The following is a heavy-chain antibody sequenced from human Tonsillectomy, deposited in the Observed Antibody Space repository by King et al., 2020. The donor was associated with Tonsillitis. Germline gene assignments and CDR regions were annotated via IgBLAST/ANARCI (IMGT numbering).Heavy chain of an antibody. Sequence: VQLVESGGGLVQPGGSLRLSCAASGFTFSSYVMSLVRQAPGKGLEWGSGISVTGGSTYQSAPVEGRFTSARDNTKNMLYLQMNSLRAEDTAVYYCAKDTRLYCSGGSCSAFDLWGQGTMVTVSS. CDR3: AKDTRLYCSGGSCSAFDL. V-gene: IGHV3-23*04. CDR1: GFTFSSYV. CDR2: ISVTGGST. J-gene: IGHJ3*01. D-gene: IGHD2-15*01.